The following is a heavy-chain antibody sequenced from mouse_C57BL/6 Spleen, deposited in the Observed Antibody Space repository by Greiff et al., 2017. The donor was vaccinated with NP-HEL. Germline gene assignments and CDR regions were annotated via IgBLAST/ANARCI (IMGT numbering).Heavy chain of an antibody. CDR2: IDPSDSYT. CDR3: ARWGTTVYY. V-gene: IGHV1-59*01. Sequence: QVQLQQPGAELVRPGTSVKLSCKASGYTFTSYWMHWVKQRPGQGLEWIGVIDPSDSYTNYNQKFKGKATLTVDTSSSTAYMQLSSLTSEDSAVYYCARWGTTVYYWGQGTSVTVSS. J-gene: IGHJ4*01. D-gene: IGHD1-1*01. CDR1: GYTFTSYW.